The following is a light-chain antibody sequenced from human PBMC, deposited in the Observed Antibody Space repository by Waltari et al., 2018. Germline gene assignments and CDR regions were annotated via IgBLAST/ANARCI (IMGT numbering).Light chain of an antibody. V-gene: IGLV6-57*02. CDR2: EDN. J-gene: IGLJ3*02. CDR3: QSYDSSLWV. CDR1: SGSIASNY. Sequence: MLTQPHSVSESPGKTVTISCTGSSGSIASNYVQWYQQLPGSAPTTVIYEDNQRPSGVPDRFSGSIDSSSNSASLTISGLKTEDEADYYCQSYDSSLWVFGGGTKLTVL.